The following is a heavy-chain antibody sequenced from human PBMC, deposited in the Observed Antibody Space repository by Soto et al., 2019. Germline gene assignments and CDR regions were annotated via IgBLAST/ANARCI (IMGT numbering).Heavy chain of an antibody. CDR3: TTTYYDYIWGSYRVTDY. CDR2: IKSKTDGGTT. J-gene: IGHJ4*02. CDR1: GFTFSNAW. V-gene: IGHV3-15*01. D-gene: IGHD3-16*02. Sequence: PGGSLRLSCAASGFTFSNAWMSWVRQAPGKGLEWVGRIKSKTDGGTTDYAAPVKGRFTISRDDSKNTLYLQMNSLKTEDTAVYYCTTTYYDYIWGSYRVTDYWGQGTLVTVSS.